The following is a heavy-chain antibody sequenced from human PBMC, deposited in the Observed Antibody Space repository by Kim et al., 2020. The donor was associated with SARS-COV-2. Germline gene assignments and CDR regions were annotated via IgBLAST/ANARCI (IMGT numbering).Heavy chain of an antibody. V-gene: IGHV3-23*01. CDR1: GFTFNTYA. J-gene: IGHJ2*01. CDR2: ISGGGNNT. Sequence: GGSLRLSCAASGFTFNTYAMTWVRQAPGKGLQWVSGISGGGNNTYYADSVKGRFSISRDNSKNTLYLQMDSLRVEDTAIYYCAKDSRQMTTVGKYFNLWGRGTLVTVSS. CDR3: AKDSRQMTTVGKYFNL. D-gene: IGHD4-4*01.